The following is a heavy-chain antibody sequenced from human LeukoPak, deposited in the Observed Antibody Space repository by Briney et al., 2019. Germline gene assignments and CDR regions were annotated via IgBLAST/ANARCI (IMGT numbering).Heavy chain of an antibody. CDR2: IYYSGST. V-gene: IGHV4-31*03. D-gene: IGHD3-10*01. Sequence: PSQTLSLTCTVSGGSISSGGYYWSWIRQHPGKGLEWIGYIYYSGSTYCNPSLKSRVTISVDTSKNQFSLKLSSVTAADTAVYYCARALRGPYYFDYWGQGTLVTVSS. CDR3: ARALRGPYYFDY. CDR1: GGSISSGGYY. J-gene: IGHJ4*02.